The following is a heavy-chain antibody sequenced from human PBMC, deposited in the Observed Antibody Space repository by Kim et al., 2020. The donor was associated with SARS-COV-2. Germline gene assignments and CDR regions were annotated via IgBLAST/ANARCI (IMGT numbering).Heavy chain of an antibody. J-gene: IGHJ6*02. V-gene: IGHV7-4-1*02. Sequence: ASVKVSCKASGYTFTNYAMNWVRQAPGQGLEWMGWINTNTGNPTYAQGFTGRFVFSLDTSVSTAYLQISSLKAEDTAVYYCARDPPSWGMYYDFWSLGLQVQCGMDVWGQGTTVTVS. D-gene: IGHD3-3*01. CDR1: GYTFTNYA. CDR3: ARDPPSWGMYYDFWSLGLQVQCGMDV. CDR2: INTNTGNP.